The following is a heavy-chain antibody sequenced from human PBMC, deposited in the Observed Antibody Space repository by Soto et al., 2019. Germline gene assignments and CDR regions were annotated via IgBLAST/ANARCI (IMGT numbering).Heavy chain of an antibody. D-gene: IGHD3-10*01. J-gene: IGHJ4*02. CDR3: ARDNYGPPDX. CDR2: IDPRSGAS. V-gene: IGHV1-2*02. Sequence: ASMKVSCKPSGYPFTDLYIHWVRQAPGLGLEWMGWIDPRSGASRKTQRFKGRFTMTRDTSNNTVYMELSSLRSDDTAVYFCARDNYGPPDXWCQGTLVTVSX. CDR1: GYPFTDLY.